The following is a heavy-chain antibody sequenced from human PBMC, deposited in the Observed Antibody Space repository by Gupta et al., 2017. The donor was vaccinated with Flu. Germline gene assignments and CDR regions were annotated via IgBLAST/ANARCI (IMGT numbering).Heavy chain of an antibody. J-gene: IGHJ6*03. CDR2: IWYDGRNT. CDR3: ARGGIHYYYYMDV. Sequence: QVQLVESGGGVVQPGRSLRLSCGASGFTFSSSGMHWVRQAPGKGLEWVAVIWYDGRNTYYADSVKGRFTISRDNSKNTLYLQMNSLRAEDTAVYYCARGGIHYYYYMDVWGKGTTVTVSS. CDR1: GFTFSSSG. D-gene: IGHD1-1*01. V-gene: IGHV3-33*01.